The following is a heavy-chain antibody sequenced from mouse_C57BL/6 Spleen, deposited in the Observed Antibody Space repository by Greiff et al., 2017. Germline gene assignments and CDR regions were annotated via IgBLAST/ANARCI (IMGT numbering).Heavy chain of an antibody. J-gene: IGHJ1*03. CDR3: ARDRGYDYDGDWYFDV. V-gene: IGHV3-1*01. D-gene: IGHD2-4*01. Sequence: EVHLVESGPGMVKPSQSLSLTCTVTGYSITSGYDWHWIRHFPGNKLEWMGYISYSGSTNYNPSLKSRISITHDTSKNHFFLKLNSVTTEDTATYYCARDRGYDYDGDWYFDVWGTGTTVTVSS. CDR1: GYSITSGYD. CDR2: ISYSGST.